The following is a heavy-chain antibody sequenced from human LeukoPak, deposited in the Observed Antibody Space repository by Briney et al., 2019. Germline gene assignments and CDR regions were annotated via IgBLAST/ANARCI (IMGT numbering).Heavy chain of an antibody. CDR3: AKDREYGDYGAVFDY. J-gene: IGHJ4*02. Sequence: QSGGSLRLSCAASGFTFSSYAMSWVRQAPGKGLEWVSAISGSGGSTYYADSVKGRFTISRDNSKNTLYLQMNSLRAEDTAVYYCAKDREYGDYGAVFDYWGQGTLVTVSS. CDR1: GFTFSSYA. V-gene: IGHV3-23*01. D-gene: IGHD4-17*01. CDR2: ISGSGGST.